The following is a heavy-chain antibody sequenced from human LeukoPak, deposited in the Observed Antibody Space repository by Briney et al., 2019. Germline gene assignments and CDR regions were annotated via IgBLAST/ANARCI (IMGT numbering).Heavy chain of an antibody. V-gene: IGHV4-4*02. CDR2: IYHSGSS. D-gene: IGHD1-7*01. CDR1: GGSISSSNW. CDR3: ARGDWNYELDY. J-gene: IGHJ4*02. Sequence: SESLSLTCAVSGGSISSSNWWSWVRQPPGKVLEGSGVIYHSGSSNYNPSLNSRATISVDKSKKQFSLKLSSVTAAATAFYYLARGDWNYELDYWGQGTMVTVSS.